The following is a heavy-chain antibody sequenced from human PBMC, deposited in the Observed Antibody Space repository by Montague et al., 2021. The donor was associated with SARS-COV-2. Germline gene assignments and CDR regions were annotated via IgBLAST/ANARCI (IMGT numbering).Heavy chain of an antibody. CDR2: INHGGST. Sequence: SETLSLTCAVHGTSFSGYYWNWIRQPPGKGLEWIGEINHGGSTKYSPSLKSRLTISADTSQNLFSLKLTSVAAADTAVYYCARLRDGVVPSPILGVGPYYSYYYMDVWGRGTTVTVSS. J-gene: IGHJ6*03. V-gene: IGHV4-34*01. CDR1: GTSFSGYY. D-gene: IGHD3-10*01. CDR3: ARLRDGVVPSPILGVGPYYSYYYMDV.